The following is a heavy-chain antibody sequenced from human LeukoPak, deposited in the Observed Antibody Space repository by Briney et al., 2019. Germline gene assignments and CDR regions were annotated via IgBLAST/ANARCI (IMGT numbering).Heavy chain of an antibody. CDR2: ISDGGSST. Sequence: PGGSLRLSCAASGFSFSRYWMHWVRQAPGKGLVWVSRISDGGSSTSYADSVKGRFTISRDNAKNTLYLQMNSLRGEDTAVYYCATGGSSAWASSDYWGQGTLVTVSS. CDR1: GFSFSRYW. J-gene: IGHJ4*02. CDR3: ATGGSSAWASSDY. D-gene: IGHD6-19*01. V-gene: IGHV3-74*01.